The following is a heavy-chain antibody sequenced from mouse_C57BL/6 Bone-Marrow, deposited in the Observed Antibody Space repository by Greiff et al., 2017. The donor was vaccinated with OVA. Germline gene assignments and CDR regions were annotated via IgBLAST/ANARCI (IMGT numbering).Heavy chain of an antibody. V-gene: IGHV5-4*01. CDR2: ISDGGSYT. Sequence: DVHLVESGGGLVKPGGSLKLSCAASGFTFSSYAMSWVRQTPEKRLEWVATISDGGSYTYYPDNVKGRFTISRDNAKNNLYLQMSHLKSEDTAMYYCARYWYFDVWGTGTTVTVSS. CDR1: GFTFSSYA. CDR3: ARYWYFDV. J-gene: IGHJ1*03.